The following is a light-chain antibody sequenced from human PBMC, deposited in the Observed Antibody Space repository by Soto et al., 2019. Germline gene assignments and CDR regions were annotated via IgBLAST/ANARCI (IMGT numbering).Light chain of an antibody. V-gene: IGKV3-20*01. CDR2: GAS. J-gene: IGKJ1*01. CDR3: QQYGSSPET. CDR1: QSVISSY. Sequence: IVLTHSPSTLSLSPLERATLSFRSSQSVISSYLAWYQQKPGQAPRLLIYGASSRATGIPDRFSGSGSGTDFTLTISRLEPEDFAVYYCQQYGSSPETFGQGTKVDIK.